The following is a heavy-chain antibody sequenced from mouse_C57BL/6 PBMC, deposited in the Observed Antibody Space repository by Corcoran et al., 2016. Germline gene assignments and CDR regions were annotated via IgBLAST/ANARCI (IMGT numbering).Heavy chain of an antibody. CDR2: IDPEDGDT. CDR3: TLYGSSRDD. D-gene: IGHD1-1*01. CDR1: GFNIKDYY. Sequence: EVQLQQSGAELVRPGASVKLSCTASGFNIKDYYMHWVKQRPEQGLEWIGRIDPEDGDTEYAPKCQGKATMTADTSSNTAYLQLSSLTSEDTAVYFCTLYGSSRDDWGQGTTLTVSS. J-gene: IGHJ2*01. V-gene: IGHV14-1*01.